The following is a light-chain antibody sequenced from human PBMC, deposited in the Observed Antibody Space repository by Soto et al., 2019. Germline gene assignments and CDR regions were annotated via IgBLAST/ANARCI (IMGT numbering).Light chain of an antibody. J-gene: IGLJ1*01. V-gene: IGLV1-40*01. CDR3: QSYDSTLNGYI. Sequence: QSALTQPPSVSGAPGQRVTISCTGSSSNIGAGYNVHWYRQFPGNAPKLLIYDSRYRPSGVPDRFSGSKSGTSASLAITGLQAEDEADYYCQSYDSTLNGYIFGAGTKVTVL. CDR2: DSR. CDR1: SSNIGAGYN.